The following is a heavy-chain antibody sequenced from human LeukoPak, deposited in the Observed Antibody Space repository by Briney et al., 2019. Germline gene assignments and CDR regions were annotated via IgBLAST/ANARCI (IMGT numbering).Heavy chain of an antibody. Sequence: GGSLRLSCAASGFTFSYYWMSWVRQAPGKGLEWVANIKQDGSEKYYVDSVKGRFTISRDNAKNSLYLQMNSLRAEDTALYYCASSRYDSSGYYGIIGYWGQGTLVTVSS. V-gene: IGHV3-7*01. J-gene: IGHJ4*02. CDR1: GFTFSYYW. D-gene: IGHD3-22*01. CDR2: IKQDGSEK. CDR3: ASSRYDSSGYYGIIGY.